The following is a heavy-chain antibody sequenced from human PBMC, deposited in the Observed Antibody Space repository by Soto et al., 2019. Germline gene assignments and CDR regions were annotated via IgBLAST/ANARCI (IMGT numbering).Heavy chain of an antibody. CDR1: GFTFSSYG. D-gene: IGHD4-17*01. Sequence: GGSLRLSCAASGFTFSSYGMHWVRQAPGKGLEWVAVIWYDGSNKYYADSVKGRFTISRDNSKNTLYLQMNSLRAEDTAVYYCARVNLRRHPAVGYWGQGTLVTVSS. CDR3: ARVNLRRHPAVGY. V-gene: IGHV3-33*01. CDR2: IWYDGSNK. J-gene: IGHJ4*02.